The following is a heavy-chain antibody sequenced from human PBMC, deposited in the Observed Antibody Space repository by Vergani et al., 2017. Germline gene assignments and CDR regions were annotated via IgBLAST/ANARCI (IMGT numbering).Heavy chain of an antibody. Sequence: EVQLVESGGGFVQPGGSLRLSCSASGFSFNSYWMHWVRQVPGKGLLWVSRIKSDGSITAYADSVKGRFTISRDNAQNTLYLQMNSLRVEDTGVYYCARARCIETCYMSNWLDSWGQGTLVTVSS. D-gene: IGHD3-9*01. V-gene: IGHV3-74*03. CDR2: IKSDGSIT. CDR3: ARARCIETCYMSNWLDS. CDR1: GFSFNSYW. J-gene: IGHJ5*01.